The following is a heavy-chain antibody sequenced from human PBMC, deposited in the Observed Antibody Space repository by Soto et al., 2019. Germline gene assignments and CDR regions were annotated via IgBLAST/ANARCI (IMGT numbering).Heavy chain of an antibody. CDR2: VSIGGST. D-gene: IGHD2-15*01. Sequence: PGGSLRLSCSASGFTFSSYAMGWVRQGPGKGLEWVAVVSIGGSTHYADSVRGRFTISRDNSKNTLYLQMNSLTAEDTVVYFCEKRRGAGGHFDYWGQGALVTVSS. J-gene: IGHJ4*02. V-gene: IGHV3-23*01. CDR1: GFTFSSYA. CDR3: EKRRGAGGHFDY.